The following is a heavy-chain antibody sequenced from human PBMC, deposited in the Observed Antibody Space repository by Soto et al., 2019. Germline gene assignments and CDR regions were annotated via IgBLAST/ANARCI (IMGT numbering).Heavy chain of an antibody. V-gene: IGHV4-4*07. CDR1: GDSMTKYY. CDR3: ARTVGAAYYFDF. CDR2: IYTSGST. J-gene: IGHJ4*02. D-gene: IGHD1-26*01. Sequence: SETLSLTCTVSGDSMTKYYWSWIRQSAGKGLEWIGRIYTSGSTNYNPSLKSRVTMSIDTSNKHFSLSLKSVTAADTAVYYCARTVGAAYYFDFWGQGALVTVS.